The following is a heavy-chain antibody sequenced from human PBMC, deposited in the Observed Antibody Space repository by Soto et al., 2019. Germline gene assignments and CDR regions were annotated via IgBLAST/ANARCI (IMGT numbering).Heavy chain of an antibody. V-gene: IGHV3-33*01. D-gene: IGHD6-25*01. CDR1: GFTFSSYG. CDR2: IWYDGSNK. CDR3: ARDLLQRPYYGMDV. J-gene: IGHJ6*02. Sequence: QVQLVESGGGVVQPGRSLRLSCAASGFTFSSYGMHWVRQAPGKGLEWVAVIWYDGSNKYYADSVKGRFTISRDNSKNTLYLQMNGLRAEDTAVYYCARDLLQRPYYGMDVWGQGTTVTVSS.